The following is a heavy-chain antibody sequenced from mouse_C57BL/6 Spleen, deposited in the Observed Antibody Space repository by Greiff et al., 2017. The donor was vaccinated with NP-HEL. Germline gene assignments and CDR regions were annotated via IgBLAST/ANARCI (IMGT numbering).Heavy chain of an antibody. CDR3: ARLSVRAMDY. CDR1: GYTFTSYW. J-gene: IGHJ4*01. CDR2: IDPSDSYT. Sequence: QVQLQQSGAELVKPGASVKLSCKASGYTFTSYWMQWVKQRPGQGLEWIGEIDPSDSYTNYNQKFKGKATLTVDTSSSTAYMQLSSLTSEDSAVYYCARLSVRAMDYWGQGTSVTVSS. V-gene: IGHV1-50*01.